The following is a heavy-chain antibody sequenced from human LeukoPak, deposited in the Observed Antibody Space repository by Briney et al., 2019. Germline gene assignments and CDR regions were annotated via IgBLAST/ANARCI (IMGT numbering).Heavy chain of an antibody. Sequence: PSETQTLTCTVSGGLNFSYYWSWIRQPPGKGLEWMGYIYYSGSTNYNPSLKSRVTISVGTSKNQISLRVSSVTAADTAVYYCARHLNNSQDLCYIFGYWGSLALVTVSS. D-gene: IGHD2/OR15-2a*01. J-gene: IGHJ4*01. CDR3: ARHLNNSQDLCYIFGY. V-gene: IGHV4-59*08. CDR2: IYYSGST. CDR1: GGLNFSYY.